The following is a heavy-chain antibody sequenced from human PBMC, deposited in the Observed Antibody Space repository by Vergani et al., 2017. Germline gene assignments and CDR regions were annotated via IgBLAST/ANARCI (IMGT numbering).Heavy chain of an antibody. CDR2: IYYSGST. CDR3: ARGLGWGSPYYYYYYMDV. Sequence: QVQLQESGPGLVKPSETLSLICDVFDFISNGHYWGWIRQSPEKGLEWIGYIYYSGSTYYNPSLKSRVTISVDTSKNQFSLKLSSVTAADTAVYYCARGLGWGSPYYYYYYMDVWGKGTTVTVSS. V-gene: IGHV4-59*06. D-gene: IGHD7-27*01. CDR1: DFISNGHY. J-gene: IGHJ6*03.